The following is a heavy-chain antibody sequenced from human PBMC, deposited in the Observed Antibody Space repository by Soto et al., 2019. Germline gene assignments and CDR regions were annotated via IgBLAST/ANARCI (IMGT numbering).Heavy chain of an antibody. D-gene: IGHD1-26*01. V-gene: IGHV1-69*13. CDR2: IIPIFGTA. CDR3: ARGVGATLYYGMDV. Sequence: SVKFSCKASGGTFSSYAISWVRQAPGQGLEWMGGIIPIFGTANYAQKFQGRVTITADESTSTAYMELSSLRSEDTAVYYCARGVGATLYYGMDVWGQGTTVTVSS. J-gene: IGHJ6*02. CDR1: GGTFSSYA.